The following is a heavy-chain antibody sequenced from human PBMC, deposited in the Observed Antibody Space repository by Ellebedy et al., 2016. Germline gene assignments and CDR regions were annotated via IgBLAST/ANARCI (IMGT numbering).Heavy chain of an antibody. CDR2: ISSDGGEN. CDR3: ARDPGDYYLDF. J-gene: IGHJ4*02. CDR1: GFTFTSYA. D-gene: IGHD4-17*01. Sequence: GGSLRLSCAASGFTFTSYAMHWVRQAPGKGLEWVAMISSDGGENYYADSVRGRFTISRDNSKNTLYLQMNSLRTEDTAVYYCARDPGDYYLDFWGQGTLVTVSS. V-gene: IGHV3-30-3*01.